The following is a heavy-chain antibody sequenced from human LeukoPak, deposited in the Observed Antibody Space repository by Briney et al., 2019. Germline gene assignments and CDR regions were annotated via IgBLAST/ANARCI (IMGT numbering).Heavy chain of an antibody. CDR3: AKDRTGSWLSPNFDY. V-gene: IGHV3-23*01. CDR1: GFTFSSYG. Sequence: SGGSLRLSCAASGFTFSSYGMSWVRQAPGKGLEWVSFITTSGATTSYADSVKGRFTISRDNPRNTLYMQMNSLRDEDTALYYCAKDRTGSWLSPNFDYWGQGTLVTVSS. D-gene: IGHD6-13*01. J-gene: IGHJ4*02. CDR2: ITTSGATT.